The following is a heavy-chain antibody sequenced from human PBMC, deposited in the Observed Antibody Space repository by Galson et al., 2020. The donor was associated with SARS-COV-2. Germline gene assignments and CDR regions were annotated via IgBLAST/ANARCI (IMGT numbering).Heavy chain of an antibody. CDR3: ARRAGYFDY. J-gene: IGHJ4*02. V-gene: IGHV4-59*01. CDR1: GGSISSYY. CDR2: IYYSGST. D-gene: IGHD6-19*01. Sequence: ASETLSLTCTVSGGSISSYYWSWIRQPPGKGLEWNGYIYYSGSTNYNPSLKSRVTISVDTSKNQFSLKLSSVTAADTAGYYCARRAGYFDYWGQGTLVTVSS.